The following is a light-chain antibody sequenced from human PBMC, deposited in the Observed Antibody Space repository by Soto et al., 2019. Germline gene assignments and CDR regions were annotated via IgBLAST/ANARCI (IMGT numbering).Light chain of an antibody. CDR2: GAS. CDR3: QPYNNWPPIT. V-gene: IGKV3-15*01. Sequence: EIVVTQSPATLSVSPGERATLSCRASQSVSSNLAWYQQKPGQAPRLLIYGASTRATGIPARFSGSGSGTEFTLTISSLQSDDVALYYCQPYNNWPPITFGQGTRLEIK. J-gene: IGKJ5*01. CDR1: QSVSSN.